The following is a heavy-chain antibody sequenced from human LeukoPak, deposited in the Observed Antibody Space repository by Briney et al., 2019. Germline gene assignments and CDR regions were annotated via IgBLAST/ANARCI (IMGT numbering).Heavy chain of an antibody. V-gene: IGHV4-39*07. Sequence: PSETLSLTCTVSGGSISSSSYYWGWIRQPPGKGLEWIGSIYYSGSTYYNPSLKSRVTISVDTSKNQFSLKLSSVTAADTAVYYCASHYDFWSGSRFDPWGQGTLVTVSS. J-gene: IGHJ5*02. CDR1: GGSISSSSYY. CDR2: IYYSGST. CDR3: ASHYDFWSGSRFDP. D-gene: IGHD3-3*01.